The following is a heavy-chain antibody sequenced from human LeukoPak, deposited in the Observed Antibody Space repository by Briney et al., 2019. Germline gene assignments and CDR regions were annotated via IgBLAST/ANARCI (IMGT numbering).Heavy chain of an antibody. CDR1: GGTFSSYA. CDR2: IIPILGIA. J-gene: IGHJ3*02. V-gene: IGHV1-69*04. CDR3: ARVANSGYYPHDAFDI. D-gene: IGHD3-22*01. Sequence: SVKVSCKASGGTFSSYAISWVRQAPGQGLEWMGRIIPILGIANYAQKFQGRVTITADKSTSTAYMELSSLRSEDTAVYYCARVANSGYYPHDAFDIWGQGTMVTVSS.